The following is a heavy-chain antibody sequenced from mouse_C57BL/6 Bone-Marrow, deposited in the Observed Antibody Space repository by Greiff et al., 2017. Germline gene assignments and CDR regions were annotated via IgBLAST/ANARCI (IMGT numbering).Heavy chain of an antibody. CDR1: GYTFTDYN. J-gene: IGHJ1*03. D-gene: IGHD1-1*01. CDR3: ARTGNYYGSSYWYFDV. CDR2: INPNNGGT. Sequence: EVKLMESGPELVKPGASVKIPCKASGYTFTDYNMDWVKQSHGKSLEWIGDINPNNGGTIYNQKFKGKATLTVDKSSSTAYMELRSLTSEDTAVYYCARTGNYYGSSYWYFDVWGTGTTVTVSS. V-gene: IGHV1-18*01.